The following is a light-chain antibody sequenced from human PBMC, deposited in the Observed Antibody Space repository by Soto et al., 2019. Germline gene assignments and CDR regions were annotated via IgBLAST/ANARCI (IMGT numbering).Light chain of an antibody. Sequence: EIVLTQSPGTLSLSPGERATLSCRASQSVSSSYLAWYQQKPGQAPRLLIYGASSRATGIPDRFSGSGSGTDFTLTISRLEPEDFAVYYCQQYGSSRRTCGQGNKGDIK. J-gene: IGKJ1*01. CDR1: QSVSSSY. V-gene: IGKV3-20*01. CDR2: GAS. CDR3: QQYGSSRRT.